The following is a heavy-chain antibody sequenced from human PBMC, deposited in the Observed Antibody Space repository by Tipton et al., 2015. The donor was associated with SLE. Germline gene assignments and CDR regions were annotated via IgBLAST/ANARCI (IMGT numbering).Heavy chain of an antibody. CDR1: GGPISSSTYY. V-gene: IGHV4-39*07. CDR3: ATHVPGGWYFNL. Sequence: TLSLTCTVSGGPISSSTYYWGWIRQPPGKGLEWIGSKYYGGSTYYNPSLESRVTISLHTSKNQFSLKLTSVTAADTAIYYCATHVPGGWYFNLWGRGTLVSVSS. CDR2: KYYGGST. J-gene: IGHJ2*01. D-gene: IGHD3-10*01.